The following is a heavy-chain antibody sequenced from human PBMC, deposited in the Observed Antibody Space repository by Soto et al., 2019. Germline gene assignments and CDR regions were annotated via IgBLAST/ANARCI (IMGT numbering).Heavy chain of an antibody. CDR1: GASISTYY. CDR3: ARDLKEYCSDGKCNWFDP. Sequence: SETLSLTCTVSGASISTYYWSWIRQPPGKGLEWIGYISYSGSTNYNPSLKSRVTISFDASKNEISLQVRSATAANAAVYYCARDLKEYCSDGKCNWFDPWGQGTLVTVSS. J-gene: IGHJ5*02. D-gene: IGHD2-15*01. CDR2: ISYSGST. V-gene: IGHV4-59*01.